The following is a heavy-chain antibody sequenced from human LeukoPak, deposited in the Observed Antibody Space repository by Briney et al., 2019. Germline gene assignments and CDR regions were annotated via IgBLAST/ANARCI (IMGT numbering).Heavy chain of an antibody. CDR3: ASQTHYDFWSGYYYYCMDV. J-gene: IGHJ6*03. CDR2: IKQDGSEK. D-gene: IGHD3-3*01. V-gene: IGHV3-7*01. Sequence: GGSLRLSCAASGFTFSSYWMSWVRQAPGKGLEWVANIKQDGSEKYYVDSVKGRFTISRDNAMNSLYLQMNSLRAEDTAVYYCASQTHYDFWSGYYYYCMDVWGKGTTVTVSS. CDR1: GFTFSSYW.